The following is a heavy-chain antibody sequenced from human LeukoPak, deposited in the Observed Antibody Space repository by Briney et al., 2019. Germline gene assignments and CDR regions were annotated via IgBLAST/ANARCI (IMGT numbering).Heavy chain of an antibody. V-gene: IGHV3-11*01. J-gene: IGHJ4*02. CDR3: ARGSNYYDSSGNTYFDY. D-gene: IGHD3-22*01. Sequence: GGSLRLSCAASGFTFSDYNMNWVRQVPGKGLESVSYMSRSGDIIYYADSVKGRFTISRDNAKNSLYLQMNSLRAEDTAVYYCARGSNYYDSSGNTYFDYWGQGTLVTVSS. CDR1: GFTFSDYN. CDR2: MSRSGDII.